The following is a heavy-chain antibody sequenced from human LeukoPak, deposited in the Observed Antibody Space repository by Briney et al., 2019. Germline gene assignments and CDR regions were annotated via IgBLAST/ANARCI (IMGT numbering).Heavy chain of an antibody. J-gene: IGHJ5*02. CDR2: FYYSRNT. CDR3: ARDWGGSYSSGWYDKTNWFDP. CDR1: GGSISSSSYY. V-gene: IGHV4-39*07. D-gene: IGHD6-19*01. Sequence: SETLSLTCTVSGGSISSSSYYWGWIRQPPGKGLEWIANFYYSRNTYYNPSLKSRVTISVDTSKNQFSLKLSSVTAADTAVYYCARDWGGSYSSGWYDKTNWFDPWGQGTLVTVSS.